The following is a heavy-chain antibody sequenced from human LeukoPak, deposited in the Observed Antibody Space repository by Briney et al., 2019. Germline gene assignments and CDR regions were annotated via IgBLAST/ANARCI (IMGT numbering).Heavy chain of an antibody. J-gene: IGHJ4*02. Sequence: GRSLRLSCAASGFTFSSYAMHWVRQAPGKGLEWVAVISYDGSNKYYADSVKGRFTISRDNSKNTLYLQMNSLRAEDTAVYYCARDSDFWSGYFFDYWGQGTLVTVSS. D-gene: IGHD3-3*01. CDR2: ISYDGSNK. V-gene: IGHV3-30-3*01. CDR3: ARDSDFWSGYFFDY. CDR1: GFTFSSYA.